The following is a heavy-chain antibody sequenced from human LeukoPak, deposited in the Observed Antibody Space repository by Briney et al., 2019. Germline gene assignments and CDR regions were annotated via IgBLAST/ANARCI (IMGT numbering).Heavy chain of an antibody. V-gene: IGHV3-33*01. CDR1: GFTFSSYG. Sequence: GSLRLSCAASGFTFSSYGMHWVRQAPGKGLEWVAVIWYDGSNKYYADSVKGRFTISRDNSKNTLYLQMNSLRAEDTAVYYCARGYDYYDSSVIYRGQGTLVTVSS. CDR2: IWYDGSNK. J-gene: IGHJ4*02. D-gene: IGHD3-22*01. CDR3: ARGYDYYDSSVIY.